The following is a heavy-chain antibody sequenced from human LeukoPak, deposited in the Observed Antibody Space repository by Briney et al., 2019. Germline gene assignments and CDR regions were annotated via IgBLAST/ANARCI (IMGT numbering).Heavy chain of an antibody. CDR1: GGSISSGGYY. Sequence: SETLSLTCTVSGGSISSGGYYWGWIRQPPGKGLEWIGSIYYSGSTYYNPSLKSRVTISVDTSKNQFSLKLSSVTAADTAVYYCARDRLAAAGTSWYFDLWGRGTLVTISS. V-gene: IGHV4-39*07. D-gene: IGHD6-13*01. CDR3: ARDRLAAAGTSWYFDL. J-gene: IGHJ2*01. CDR2: IYYSGST.